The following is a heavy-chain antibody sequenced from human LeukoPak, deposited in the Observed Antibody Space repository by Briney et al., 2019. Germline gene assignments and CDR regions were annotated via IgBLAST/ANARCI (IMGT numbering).Heavy chain of an antibody. CDR3: ARLLGGSGSYGMDV. D-gene: IGHD3-10*01. J-gene: IGHJ6*02. CDR1: GGSISSGGYS. CDR2: IYHSGST. Sequence: SQTLSLTCAVSGGSISSGGYSWSWIRQPPGKSLEWIGYIYHSGSTYYNPSLKSRVTISVDRSKNQFSLKLSSVTAADTAVYYCARLLGGSGSYGMDVWGQGTTVTVSS. V-gene: IGHV4-30-2*01.